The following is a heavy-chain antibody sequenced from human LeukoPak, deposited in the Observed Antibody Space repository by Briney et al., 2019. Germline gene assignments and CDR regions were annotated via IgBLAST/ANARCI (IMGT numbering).Heavy chain of an antibody. CDR3: AWHYVWGRFDS. CDR1: GRSSTNQF. Sequence: PSETLSLTCGVSGRSSTNQFSTWIRPAPEQGLEWVGDINHNRVTNYNPSLKSRVTLSADTSHSLSLRSVTAADTAVYFCAWHYVWGRFDSWGQGTLVTVSS. D-gene: IGHD3-16*01. CDR2: INHNRVT. V-gene: IGHV4-34*01. J-gene: IGHJ4*02.